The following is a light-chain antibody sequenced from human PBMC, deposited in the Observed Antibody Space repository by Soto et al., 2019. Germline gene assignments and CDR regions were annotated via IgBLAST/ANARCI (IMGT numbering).Light chain of an antibody. CDR1: QGVSSY. Sequence: DIQLTQSPSFLSASVGDRVTITCRAGQGVSSYLAWYQQKPGRAPKLLIYAASTLQSGVPSRFSGSGSGAEFTLTISSLQPEDFATYYCQQLNSYPFTFGPGTKVDI. CDR3: QQLNSYPFT. J-gene: IGKJ3*01. CDR2: AAS. V-gene: IGKV1-9*01.